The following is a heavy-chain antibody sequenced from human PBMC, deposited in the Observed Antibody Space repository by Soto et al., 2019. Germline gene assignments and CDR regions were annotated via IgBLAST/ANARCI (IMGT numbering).Heavy chain of an antibody. Sequence: QVQLVQSGAEVKKPGSSVKVSCKASGGTFSSYTISWVRQAPGQGLEWMGRIIPILGIANYAQKFQGRVTXTXVKSTSTAYMELSSLRSEDTAVYYCARVYGDYGIGWWGQGTLVTVSS. J-gene: IGHJ4*02. CDR2: IIPILGIA. D-gene: IGHD4-17*01. CDR3: ARVYGDYGIGW. CDR1: GGTFSSYT. V-gene: IGHV1-69*02.